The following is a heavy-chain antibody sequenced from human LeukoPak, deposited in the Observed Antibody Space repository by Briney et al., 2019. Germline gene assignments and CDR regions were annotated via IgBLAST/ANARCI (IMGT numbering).Heavy chain of an antibody. Sequence: SETLSLTCAVYGGSFSGYYWSWIRQPPGRGLEWIGEINHSGSTNYNPSLKSRVTISVDTSKNQFSLKLSSVTAADTAVYYCARVPSDRYFDYWGQGTLVTVSS. CDR2: INHSGST. J-gene: IGHJ4*02. V-gene: IGHV4-34*01. CDR1: GGSFSGYY. CDR3: ARVPSDRYFDY.